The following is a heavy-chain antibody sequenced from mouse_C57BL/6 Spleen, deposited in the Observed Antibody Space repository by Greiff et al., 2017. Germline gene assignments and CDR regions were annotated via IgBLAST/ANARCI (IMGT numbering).Heavy chain of an antibody. D-gene: IGHD1-1*01. J-gene: IGHJ2*01. Sequence: EVKLMESGGGLVKPGGSLKLSCAASGFTFSSYAMSWVRQTPEKRLEWVATISDGGSYTYYPDNVKGRFTISRDNAKNNLYLQMSHLKSEDTAMYDWARDDYGSIFDYWGQGTTLTVSS. CDR3: ARDDYGSIFDY. CDR2: ISDGGSYT. CDR1: GFTFSSYA. V-gene: IGHV5-4*01.